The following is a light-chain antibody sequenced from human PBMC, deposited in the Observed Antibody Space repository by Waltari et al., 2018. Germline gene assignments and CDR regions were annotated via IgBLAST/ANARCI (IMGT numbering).Light chain of an antibody. CDR2: WAY. J-gene: IGKJ2*01. CDR1: PRVLKNSSNKNY. V-gene: IGKV4-1*01. CDR3: QQYYYILPAT. Sequence: DIVMTQSPDSLAVSLGDRATINCKSSPRVLKNSSNKNYLAWYQKKPGQPPRLLIYWAYTREPGVPDRFSGSGSGTDFPLTISSLQAEDVAVYYCQQYYYILPATFGQGTKLEIK.